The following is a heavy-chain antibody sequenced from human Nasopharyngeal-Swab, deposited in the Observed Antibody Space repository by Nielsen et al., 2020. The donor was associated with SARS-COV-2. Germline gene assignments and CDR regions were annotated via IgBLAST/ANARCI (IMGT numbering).Heavy chain of an antibody. D-gene: IGHD1-26*01. V-gene: IGHV3-33*01. CDR2: IWYDGSNK. CDR1: GFTFSSYG. Sequence: GESLKISCAASGFTFSSYGMHWVRQAPGKGLEWVAVIWYDGSNKYYADSVKGRFTISRDNSKNTLYLQMNSPRAEDTAVYYCARDLGATLDVWGQGTLVTVSS. J-gene: IGHJ4*02. CDR3: ARDLGATLDV.